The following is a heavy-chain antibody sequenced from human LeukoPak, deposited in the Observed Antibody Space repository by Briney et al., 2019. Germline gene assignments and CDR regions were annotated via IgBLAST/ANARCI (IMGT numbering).Heavy chain of an antibody. Sequence: GRSLRLSCAASGFTFSNYAIHWVRQAPGKGLEWVAVISYDGNNKYYADSVKGRFTISRDNSKNTLYLQMNSLRAEDTAVYYCAKDQFRYQLPPFDPWGQGTLVTVSS. V-gene: IGHV3-30-3*01. CDR2: ISYDGNNK. J-gene: IGHJ5*02. CDR1: GFTFSNYA. D-gene: IGHD2-2*01. CDR3: AKDQFRYQLPPFDP.